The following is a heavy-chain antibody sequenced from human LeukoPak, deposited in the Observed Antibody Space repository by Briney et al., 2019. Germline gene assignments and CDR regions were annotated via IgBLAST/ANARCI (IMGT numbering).Heavy chain of an antibody. CDR2: IYTSGCT. J-gene: IGHJ2*01. Sequence: SETLSLTCTVSGGSISSYYWSWIRQSAGKGLEWIGRIYTSGCTNYNPSLKSRVTMSVDTSKNQFSLKLSSVTAADTAVYYCARGPETGDGFWYFDLWGRGTLVTVSS. CDR3: ARGPETGDGFWYFDL. D-gene: IGHD7-27*01. CDR1: GGSISSYY. V-gene: IGHV4-4*07.